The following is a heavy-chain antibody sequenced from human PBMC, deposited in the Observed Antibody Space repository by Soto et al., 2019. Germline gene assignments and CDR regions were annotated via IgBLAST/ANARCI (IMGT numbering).Heavy chain of an antibody. CDR1: IFPFSSYA. J-gene: IGHJ4*02. CDR3: ARDPVSTATRGTFDY. CDR2: MSNDGSNE. Sequence: QVQLVESGGGVVQPGRSLRLSCAASIFPFSSYAMHWVRQAPGKGLEWVADMSNDGSNEYYAESVRGRFTIFRDNSKKMLFLQMNSLRAKDTGVYYCARDPVSTATRGTFDYWGQGTLVTVSS. D-gene: IGHD1-1*01. V-gene: IGHV3-30-3*01.